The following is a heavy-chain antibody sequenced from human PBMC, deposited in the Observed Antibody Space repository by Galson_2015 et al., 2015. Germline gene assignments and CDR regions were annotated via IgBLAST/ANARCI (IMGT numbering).Heavy chain of an antibody. J-gene: IGHJ6*03. V-gene: IGHV4-34*01. CDR1: GGSFSGYY. CDR2: INHSGST. D-gene: IGHD6-13*01. CDR3: RGVLSGYSSSPTKGYYMDV. Sequence: SETLSLTCAVYGGSFSGYYWSWIRQPPGKGLEWIGEINHSGSTNYNPSLKSRVTISVDTSKNQFSLKLSSVTAADTAVYYCRGVLSGYSSSPTKGYYMDVWGKGTTVTVSS.